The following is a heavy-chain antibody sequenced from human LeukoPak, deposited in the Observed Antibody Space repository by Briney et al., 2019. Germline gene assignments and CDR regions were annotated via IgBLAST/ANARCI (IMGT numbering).Heavy chain of an antibody. D-gene: IGHD3-22*01. CDR2: INPNSGGT. V-gene: IGHV1-2*02. Sequence: ASVKVSCKASGYTFTGYYMHWVRQAPGQGLEWMGWINPNSGGTNYAEELQGSVTMTRDTTISTAYMELSRMRSDDTAVYCCTSDSSGSRHFGYWGQGALVTVSS. J-gene: IGHJ4*02. CDR3: TSDSSGSRHFGY. CDR1: GYTFTGYY.